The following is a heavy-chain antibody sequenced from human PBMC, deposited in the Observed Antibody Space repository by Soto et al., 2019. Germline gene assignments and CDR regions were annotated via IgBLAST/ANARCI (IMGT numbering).Heavy chain of an antibody. CDR1: GYTFTSYG. V-gene: IGHV1-18*04. D-gene: IGHD5-12*01. J-gene: IGHJ6*02. Sequence: RASVKVSCKASGYTFTSYGISWVRQAPGQGLEWMGWISAYNGNTNYAQKLQGRVTMTTDTSTSTAYMELRSLSSDDTAVYYCARGGYSGYDPLYYYGMDVWGQGTTVIVSS. CDR3: ARGGYSGYDPLYYYGMDV. CDR2: ISAYNGNT.